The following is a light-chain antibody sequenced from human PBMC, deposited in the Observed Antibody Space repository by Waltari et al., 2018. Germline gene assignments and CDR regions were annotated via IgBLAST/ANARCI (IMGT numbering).Light chain of an antibody. CDR1: NIERKT. CDR2: DDT. V-gene: IGLV3-21*02. J-gene: IGLJ2*01. CDR3: HVWDSSNDHLEI. Sequence: SYVLTQPPSVSVAPGQTATITCGGNNIERKTVHWYQQRPGQAPVVVVYDDTDRPSRVPDRFSGSNSGNTATLTINRVEVGDEADYYCHVWDSSNDHLEIFGGGTRLTVL.